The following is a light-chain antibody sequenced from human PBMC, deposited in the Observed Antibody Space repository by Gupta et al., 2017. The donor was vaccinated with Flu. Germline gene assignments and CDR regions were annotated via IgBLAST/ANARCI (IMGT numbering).Light chain of an antibody. J-gene: IGKJ4*01. CDR3: QQSSSLPRT. V-gene: IGKV2D-29*01. CDR1: QSLLYRDGKSY. Sequence: DLELTQPLLSLSVSPGQPASHSCKSSQSLLYRDGKSYLHWYLQRPGQPPQLLIYEVSNRYTGVPYRFSGSGSGTDFTLTIRRLQAEDFALYYCQQSSSLPRTFGEGTKVEI. CDR2: EVS.